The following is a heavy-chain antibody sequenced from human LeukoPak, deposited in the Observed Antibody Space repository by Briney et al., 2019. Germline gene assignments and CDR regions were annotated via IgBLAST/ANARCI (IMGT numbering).Heavy chain of an antibody. CDR1: GFTFSSYG. J-gene: IGHJ4*02. CDR3: AKDAEDVTYYYDSSGYCFDY. V-gene: IGHV3-30*18. Sequence: GGSLRLSCAASGFTFSSYGMHWVRQARGKGLEWVAVISYDGSNKYYADSVKGRFTISRDNSKNTLYLQMNSLRAEDTAVYYCAKDAEDVTYYYDSSGYCFDYWGQGTLVTVSS. CDR2: ISYDGSNK. D-gene: IGHD3-22*01.